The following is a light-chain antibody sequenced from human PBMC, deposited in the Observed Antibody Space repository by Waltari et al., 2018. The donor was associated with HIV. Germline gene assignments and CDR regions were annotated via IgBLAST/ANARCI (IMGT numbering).Light chain of an antibody. CDR2: DKN. V-gene: IGLV3-19*01. J-gene: IGLJ2*01. CDR3: SCRDTDSIPQIL. CDR1: SLRRYY. Sequence: SSELTQDPSVSVALGQTVRIKCQGESLRRYYVSWYQQKPGQAPVLLIYDKNKRPAGIPDRFSGSTSRNTATLTITGAQSEDEADYFCSCRDTDSIPQILFGGGTKVTVL.